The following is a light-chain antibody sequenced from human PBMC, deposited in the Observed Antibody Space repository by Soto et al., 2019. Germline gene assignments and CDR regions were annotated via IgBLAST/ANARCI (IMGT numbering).Light chain of an antibody. CDR2: EVS. V-gene: IGLV2-23*02. Sequence: ALTQPASVSGSPGQSITISCTGTSSDVGSYNLVSWYQQHPGKAPKLMIYEVSKRPSGVSNRFSGSKSGNTASLTISGLQAEDEADYYCCSYAGSRRVFGGGTKVTVL. J-gene: IGLJ3*02. CDR3: CSYAGSRRV. CDR1: SSDVGSYNL.